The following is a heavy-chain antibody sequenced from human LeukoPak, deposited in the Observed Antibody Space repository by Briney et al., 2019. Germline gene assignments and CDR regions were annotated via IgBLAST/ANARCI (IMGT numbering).Heavy chain of an antibody. CDR1: GYNFTNYW. D-gene: IGHD6-6*01. CDR2: IDPSDSYN. Sequence: PGESLKISCKGSGYNFTNYWISWVRQMPGKGREWMGTIDPSDSYNNYSPSFQGHVTISADKSISTAYLQWSSLKASDTAMYYCARAYSRSRFDYWGQGTLVTVSS. V-gene: IGHV5-10-1*01. CDR3: ARAYSRSRFDY. J-gene: IGHJ4*02.